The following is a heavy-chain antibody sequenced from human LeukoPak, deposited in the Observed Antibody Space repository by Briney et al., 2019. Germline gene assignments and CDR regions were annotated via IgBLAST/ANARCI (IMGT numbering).Heavy chain of an antibody. CDR1: GFTFSSYA. CDR2: ISYDGSGQ. D-gene: IGHD6-19*01. J-gene: IGHJ4*02. V-gene: IGHV3-30-3*01. Sequence: GGSLRLSCAASGFTFSSYAMHWVRQAPGKGLEWVALISYDGSGQYYTESVKGRFTISRDNSKNTLYLQVNSLRVEDTAAYYCARANRPFHTSGWHKDYWGQGTLVTVSS. CDR3: ARANRPFHTSGWHKDY.